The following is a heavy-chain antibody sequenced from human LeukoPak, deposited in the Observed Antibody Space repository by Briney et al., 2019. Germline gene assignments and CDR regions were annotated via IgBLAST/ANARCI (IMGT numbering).Heavy chain of an antibody. V-gene: IGHV1-18*01. J-gene: IGHJ6*03. CDR3: ARGPPHRDYYYYYMDV. CDR2: ISAYNGNT. D-gene: IGHD1-14*01. CDR1: GYTFTSYG. Sequence: ASVKVSCKASGYTFTSYGISWVRQAPGQGLEWMGWISAYNGNTNYAQRLQGRVTMTTDTSTSTAYMELRSLRSDDTAVYYCARGPPHRDYYYYYMDVWDTGTTVTVSS.